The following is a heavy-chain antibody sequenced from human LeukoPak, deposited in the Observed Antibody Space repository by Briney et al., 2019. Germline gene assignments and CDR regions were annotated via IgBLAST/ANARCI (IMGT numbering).Heavy chain of an antibody. J-gene: IGHJ5*02. CDR1: GFTFSGSA. Sequence: GGSLRLSCAASGFTFSGSAIHWVRQSSGKGLEWVGQIDKKDKGYATATAYAASVKGRFTISRDDSINTAYLQMKSLKTEDTALYYCTRDSRTYNWFDPWGQGTLVTVSS. V-gene: IGHV3-73*01. CDR3: TRDSRTYNWFDP. D-gene: IGHD3-22*01. CDR2: IDKKDKGYATAT.